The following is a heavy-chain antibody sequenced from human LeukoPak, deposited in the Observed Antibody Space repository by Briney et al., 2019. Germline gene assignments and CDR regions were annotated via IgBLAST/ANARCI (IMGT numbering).Heavy chain of an antibody. Sequence: SETLSLTCTVSGGSISSYYWSWIRQPPGKGLEWIGYIYYSGSTNYNPSLKGRVTISVDTSKNQFSLKLSSVTAADTAVYYCARLAPLYFDYWGQGTLVTVSS. V-gene: IGHV4-59*08. CDR1: GGSISSYY. CDR2: IYYSGST. CDR3: ARLAPLYFDY. J-gene: IGHJ4*02.